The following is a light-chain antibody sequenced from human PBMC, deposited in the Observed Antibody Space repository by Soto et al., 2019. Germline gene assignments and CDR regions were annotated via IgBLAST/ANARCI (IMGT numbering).Light chain of an antibody. CDR3: SSYTSTSTYV. CDR1: SSDVGGYNY. CDR2: DVT. Sequence: QSVLTQPAYVSGSPGRSITISCTGTSSDVGGYNYVSWYQQHPGKAPKLMIYDVTYRPSGVSNRFSGSKSGTTASLTLSGLQAEDEADYYCSSYTSTSTYVFGTGTKVTVL. J-gene: IGLJ1*01. V-gene: IGLV2-14*01.